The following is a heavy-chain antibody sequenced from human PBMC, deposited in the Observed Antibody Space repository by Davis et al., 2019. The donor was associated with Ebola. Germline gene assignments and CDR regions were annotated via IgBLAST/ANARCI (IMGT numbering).Heavy chain of an antibody. D-gene: IGHD6-25*01. CDR3: VRDRAATVIEY. CDR2: ISTYNGNT. V-gene: IGHV1-18*04. CDR1: GYIFRSYG. J-gene: IGHJ4*02. Sequence: AASVKVSCKASGYIFRSYGISWVRQAPGQGLEWMGWISTYNGNTKYAQNFQGRVTMTTDTSTDTAYMELRSLRSDDTAVYYCVRDRAATVIEYWGQGSLVTVSS.